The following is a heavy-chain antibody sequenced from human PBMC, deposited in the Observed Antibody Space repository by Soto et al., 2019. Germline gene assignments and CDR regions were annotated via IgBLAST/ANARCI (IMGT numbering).Heavy chain of an antibody. CDR1: GGTFSSYA. Sequence: SVKVSCKASGGTFSSYAISWVRQAPGQGLEWMGGIIPIFGTANYAQKFQGRVTITADESTSTAYMELSSLRSEDTAVYYCARVRPTWNWNYTTYGYYYGMDVWGQGTTVTVSS. CDR2: IIPIFGTA. D-gene: IGHD1-7*01. CDR3: ARVRPTWNWNYTTYGYYYGMDV. J-gene: IGHJ6*02. V-gene: IGHV1-69*13.